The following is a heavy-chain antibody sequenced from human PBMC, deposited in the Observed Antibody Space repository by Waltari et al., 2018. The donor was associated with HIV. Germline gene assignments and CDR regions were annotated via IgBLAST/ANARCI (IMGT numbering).Heavy chain of an antibody. CDR2: VDPEDGET. CDR3: ATDRGGYCSGGSCYKVWSLFDP. D-gene: IGHD2-15*01. V-gene: IGHV1-69-2*01. Sequence: EVQLVQSGAEVKKPGATVKISCKVSGYTFTDYYMHWVQQAPGKGLEWMGLVDPEDGETIYAEKFQGRVTITADTSTDTAYMELSSLRSEDTAVYYCATDRGGYCSGGSCYKVWSLFDPWGQGTLVTVSS. CDR1: GYTFTDYY. J-gene: IGHJ5*02.